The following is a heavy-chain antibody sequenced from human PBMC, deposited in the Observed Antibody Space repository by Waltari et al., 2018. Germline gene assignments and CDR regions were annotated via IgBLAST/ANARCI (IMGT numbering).Heavy chain of an antibody. CDR2: IPGSGRGT. D-gene: IGHD4-17*01. Sequence: DVQLLESGGGLVHPGGSLRLSCAASGFTFSIYPMAWVRQAPGKGLEWLSNIPGSGRGTAYADSVKGRFTISRDNSRNTLDLQMNTLRAEDTVIYFCAKADFGDPYWYFNLWGRGTLVTVSS. J-gene: IGHJ2*01. V-gene: IGHV3-23*01. CDR1: GFTFSIYP. CDR3: AKADFGDPYWYFNL.